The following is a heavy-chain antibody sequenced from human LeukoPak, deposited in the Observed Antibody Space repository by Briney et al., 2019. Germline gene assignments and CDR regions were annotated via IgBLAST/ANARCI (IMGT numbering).Heavy chain of an antibody. CDR1: GFTFSSYA. V-gene: IGHV3-23*01. J-gene: IGHJ4*02. CDR3: AKGNYGSGSYFDY. CDR2: ISGSGGST. Sequence: GGSLRLSCAASGFTFSSYAMSWVRQAPGKGLEWVSAISGSGGSTYYADSVKGRFTISRDNSKNTLYLQMNSLRAEDTAVYHCAKGNYGSGSYFDYWGQGTLVTVSS. D-gene: IGHD3-10*01.